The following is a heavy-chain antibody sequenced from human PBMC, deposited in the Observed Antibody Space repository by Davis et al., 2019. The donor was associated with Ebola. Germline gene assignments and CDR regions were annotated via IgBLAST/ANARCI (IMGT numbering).Heavy chain of an antibody. CDR2: ISYDGSNK. Sequence: GESLKISCAASGFTFSSYGMHWVRQAPGKGLEWVAVISYDGSNKYYADSVKGRFTISRDNAKNSLYLQMNSLRAEDTAVYYCARALKPIFGVVYYYYGMDVWGQGTTVTVSS. CDR3: ARALKPIFGVVYYYYGMDV. D-gene: IGHD3-3*01. J-gene: IGHJ6*02. V-gene: IGHV3-30*03. CDR1: GFTFSSYG.